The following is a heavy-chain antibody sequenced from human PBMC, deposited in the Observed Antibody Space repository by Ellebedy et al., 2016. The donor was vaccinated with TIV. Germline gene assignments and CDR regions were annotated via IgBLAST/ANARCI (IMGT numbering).Heavy chain of an antibody. Sequence: GESLKISCKGSGYSFTSYWIGWVRQMPGKGLEWMGIIYPGDSDTRYSPSFQGQVTISADKSISTAYLQWSSLKASDTAMYYCAGGCSSTSCYGRAEYFQHWGQGTLVTVSS. CDR2: IYPGDSDT. J-gene: IGHJ1*01. CDR3: AGGCSSTSCYGRAEYFQH. V-gene: IGHV5-51*01. CDR1: GYSFTSYW. D-gene: IGHD2-2*01.